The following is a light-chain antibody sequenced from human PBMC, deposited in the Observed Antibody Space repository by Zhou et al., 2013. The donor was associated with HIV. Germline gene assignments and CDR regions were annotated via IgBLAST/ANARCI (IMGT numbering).Light chain of an antibody. Sequence: QSVLTQSPSVSAAPGQRVAISCSGSYSNVGRHFVSWYRQFPGTAPKLLIFEDFRRPSEISGRFSASKSGTSATLGITGLQPGDEADYYCATWDDILSVVVFGGGTKLSVL. V-gene: IGLV1-51*01. J-gene: IGLJ2*01. CDR1: YSNVGRHF. CDR2: EDF. CDR3: ATWDDILSVVV.